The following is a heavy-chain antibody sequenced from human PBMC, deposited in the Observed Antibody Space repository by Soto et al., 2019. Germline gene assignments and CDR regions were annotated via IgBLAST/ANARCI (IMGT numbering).Heavy chain of an antibody. V-gene: IGHV4-31*03. Sequence: TLSLTCTVSGGSISSGGYYWSWIRQHPGKGLEWIGYIYYSGSTYYNPSLKSRVTISVDTSKNQFSLKLSSVTAADTAVYYCARSYYDILTGYYKWNRYYFDYWGQGTLVTVSS. CDR2: IYYSGST. D-gene: IGHD3-9*01. CDR1: GGSISSGGYY. CDR3: ARSYYDILTGYYKWNRYYFDY. J-gene: IGHJ4*02.